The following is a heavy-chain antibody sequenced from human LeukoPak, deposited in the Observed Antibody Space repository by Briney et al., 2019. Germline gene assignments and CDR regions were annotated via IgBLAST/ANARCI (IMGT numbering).Heavy chain of an antibody. Sequence: SETLSLTCTVSGGSISGSSSYWGWIRQPPGKGLEWIGSISYSGTIYYNLSLKSRVTISVDTSKNQFSLKLSSVTAADTSVYYCARHLGYDYGDKANYFDSWGQGTLVTVSS. CDR1: GGSISGSSSY. CDR2: ISYSGTI. CDR3: ARHLGYDYGDKANYFDS. D-gene: IGHD4-17*01. J-gene: IGHJ4*02. V-gene: IGHV4-39*01.